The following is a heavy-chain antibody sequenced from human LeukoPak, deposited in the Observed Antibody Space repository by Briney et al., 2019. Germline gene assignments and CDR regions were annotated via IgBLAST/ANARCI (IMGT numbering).Heavy chain of an antibody. D-gene: IGHD6-19*01. J-gene: IGHJ4*02. V-gene: IGHV3-73*01. CDR3: TRHDFSSGWTKADY. Sequence: TAGSLRLSCAASGFTFSGSAMHWVRQASGKGLEWVGRIRSKANSYATAYAASVKGRFTISRDDSKNTAYLQMNSLKTEDTAVYYCTRHDFSSGWTKADYWGQGTLVTVSS. CDR1: GFTFSGSA. CDR2: IRSKANSYAT.